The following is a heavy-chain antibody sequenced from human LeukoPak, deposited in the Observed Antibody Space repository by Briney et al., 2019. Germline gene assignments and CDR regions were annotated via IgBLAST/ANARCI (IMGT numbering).Heavy chain of an antibody. J-gene: IGHJ3*02. Sequence: SETLSLTCAVFGGSINTDNWWSWVRLPPGKGLEWIGEIYHSGTTNYNPSLKSRVTISVDTSKKQFSLKLSSVTAADTAFYYCARYIVSYPHDAFDIWGQGTMVTVSS. CDR1: GGSINTDNW. CDR2: IYHSGTT. D-gene: IGHD1-26*01. V-gene: IGHV4-4*02. CDR3: ARYIVSYPHDAFDI.